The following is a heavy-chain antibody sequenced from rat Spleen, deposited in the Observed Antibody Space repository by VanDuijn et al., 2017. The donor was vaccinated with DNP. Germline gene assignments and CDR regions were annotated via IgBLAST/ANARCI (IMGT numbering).Heavy chain of an antibody. V-gene: IGHV5-58*01. CDR3: ARHVLPLRVWDY. Sequence: EEQVVETGGGLVQPGRSLKLSCVVSGSTFSTYWMYWIRQAPGKGLEWVASINADGGSTYYPDSVRGRFTISRDNSKSTLYLQMNSLRSEDMATYYCARHVLPLRVWDYWGQGVMVTVSS. J-gene: IGHJ2*01. CDR1: GSTFSTYW. D-gene: IGHD1-3*01. CDR2: INADGGST.